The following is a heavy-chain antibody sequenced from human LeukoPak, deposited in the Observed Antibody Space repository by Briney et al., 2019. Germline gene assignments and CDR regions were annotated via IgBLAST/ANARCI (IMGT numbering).Heavy chain of an antibody. J-gene: IGHJ4*02. CDR3: AKDWVVVPAAITTNFDY. D-gene: IGHD2-2*01. CDR1: GFTFSSYA. Sequence: PGGSLRLSCAASGFTFSSYAMSWVRQAPGKGLEWVSAISGSGGSTYYADSVKGRFTISRDNSKNTLYLQMNSLRAEDTAVYYCAKDWVVVPAAITTNFDYWGQGTLVTVSS. V-gene: IGHV3-23*01. CDR2: ISGSGGST.